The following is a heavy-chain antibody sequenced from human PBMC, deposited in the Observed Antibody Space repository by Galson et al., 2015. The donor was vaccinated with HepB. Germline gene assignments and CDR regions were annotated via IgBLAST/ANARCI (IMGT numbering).Heavy chain of an antibody. Sequence: SLRLSCAASGFTFSSYAMHWARQAPGKGLEWVAVISYDGSNKYYADSVKGRFTISRDNSKNTLYVQMNSLRVEDTAVYYCGRAPDCGGTCYLRYYYTDVWGKGTPVPVSS. CDR1: GFTFSSYA. CDR2: ISYDGSNK. D-gene: IGHD2-21*01. CDR3: GRAPDCGGTCYLRYYYTDV. J-gene: IGHJ6*03. V-gene: IGHV3-30-3*01.